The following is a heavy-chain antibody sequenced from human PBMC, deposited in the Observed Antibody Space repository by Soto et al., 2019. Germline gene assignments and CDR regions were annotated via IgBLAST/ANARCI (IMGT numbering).Heavy chain of an antibody. V-gene: IGHV3-23*01. CDR1: GFTFSSYA. D-gene: IGHD3-3*01. Sequence: EVQLLESGGGLVQPGGSLRLSCAASGFTFSSYAMSWVRQAPGKGLEWVSAISGSGGSTYYADSVKGRFTISRDNSKNTLYLKMNSLRAEDTAVYYCAKPGDFWSRGNDYWGQGTLVTVSS. J-gene: IGHJ4*02. CDR3: AKPGDFWSRGNDY. CDR2: ISGSGGST.